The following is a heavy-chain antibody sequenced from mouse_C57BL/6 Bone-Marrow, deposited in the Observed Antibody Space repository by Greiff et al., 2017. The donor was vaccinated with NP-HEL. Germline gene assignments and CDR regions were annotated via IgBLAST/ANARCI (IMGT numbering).Heavy chain of an antibody. Sequence: EVQGVESGGDLVKPGGSLKLSCAASGFTFSSYGMSWVRQTPDKRLEWVATISSGGRYTYYPDSVKGRFTISRDNAKNTLYLQMSSLKSEDTAMYYCARHAHYYAMDYWGQGTSVTVSS. J-gene: IGHJ4*01. V-gene: IGHV5-6*01. CDR1: GFTFSSYG. CDR3: ARHAHYYAMDY. CDR2: ISSGGRYT.